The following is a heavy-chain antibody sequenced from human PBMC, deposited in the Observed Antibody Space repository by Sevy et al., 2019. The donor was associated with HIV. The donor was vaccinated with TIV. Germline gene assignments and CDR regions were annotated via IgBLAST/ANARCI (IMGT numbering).Heavy chain of an antibody. J-gene: IGHJ3*02. D-gene: IGHD3-16*01. CDR3: ARDRDITFGGGDAFDI. CDR2: ITPFFGSA. CDR1: GGTFDTYS. Sequence: ASVKVSCKASGGTFDTYSISWVRQAPGQGPEWMGGITPFFGSANYAQKFQGGLTITADQSPSTAYLELSNLRSEDTAVYYCARDRDITFGGGDAFDIWGQGTMVTVSS. V-gene: IGHV1-69*13.